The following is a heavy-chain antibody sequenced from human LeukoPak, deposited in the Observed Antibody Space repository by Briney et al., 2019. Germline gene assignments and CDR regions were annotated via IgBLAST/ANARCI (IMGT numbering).Heavy chain of an antibody. V-gene: IGHV3-30*02. D-gene: IGHD6-19*01. CDR2: IRYDGSNK. J-gene: IGHJ4*02. CDR3: AREGGVVVAGTFDY. CDR1: GFTFSSYG. Sequence: GGSLRLSCAASGFTFSSYGMHWVRQAPGKGLEWVAFIRYDGSNKYYADSVKGRFTISRDNSQNTVYLQMNTLRPEDTAVYYCAREGGVVVAGTFDYWGQGTLVTVSS.